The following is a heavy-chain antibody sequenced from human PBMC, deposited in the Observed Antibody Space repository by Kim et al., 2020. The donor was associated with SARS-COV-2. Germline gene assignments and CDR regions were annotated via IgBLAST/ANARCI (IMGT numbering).Heavy chain of an antibody. CDR1: GFTFGDYA. Sequence: GGSLRLSCTASGFTFGDYAMSWFRQAPGKGLEWVGFIRSKAYGGTTEYAASVKGRFTISRDDSKSIAYLQMNSLKTEDTAVYYCTRDSSSSFTGYYYYGMDVWGQGTTVTVSS. D-gene: IGHD6-13*01. J-gene: IGHJ6*02. CDR2: IRSKAYGGTT. CDR3: TRDSSSSFTGYYYYGMDV. V-gene: IGHV3-49*03.